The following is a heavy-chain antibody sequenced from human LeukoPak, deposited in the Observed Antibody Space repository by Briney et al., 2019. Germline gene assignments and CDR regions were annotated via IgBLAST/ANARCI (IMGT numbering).Heavy chain of an antibody. J-gene: IGHJ6*04. Sequence: ASVKVSCKASGYTFTGYYMHWVRQAPGQGLECMGWINPNSGGTNYAQKFQGRVTMTRDTSISTAYMELSRLRSDDTAVYYCARDLMVRGAPRPDVWGKGTTVTVSS. V-gene: IGHV1-2*02. CDR2: INPNSGGT. CDR1: GYTFTGYY. D-gene: IGHD3-10*01. CDR3: ARDLMVRGAPRPDV.